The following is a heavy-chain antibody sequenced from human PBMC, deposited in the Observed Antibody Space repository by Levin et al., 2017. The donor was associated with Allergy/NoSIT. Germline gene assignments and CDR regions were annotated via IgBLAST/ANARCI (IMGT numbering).Heavy chain of an antibody. CDR1: GGSFSGYY. J-gene: IGHJ4*02. V-gene: IGHV4-34*01. CDR3: ARREGGYFDY. Sequence: SETLSLTCAVYGGSFSGYYWSWIRQPPGKGLEWIGEINHSGSTNYNPSLKSRVTMSVDTSKNQFSLNLTSVTAADTAVYYCARREGGYFDYWGQGLRVTVSS. CDR2: INHSGST.